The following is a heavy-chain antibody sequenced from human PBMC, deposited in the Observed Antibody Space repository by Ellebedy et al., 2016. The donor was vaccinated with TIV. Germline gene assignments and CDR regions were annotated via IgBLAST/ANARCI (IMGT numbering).Heavy chain of an antibody. V-gene: IGHV3-30*03. CDR2: ISYDGSNK. CDR3: ARERYSGYDSDY. J-gene: IGHJ4*02. Sequence: GGSLRLSXEASGFTFSSYGMDWVRQAPGKGLEWVAIISYDGSNKYYADSVKGRFTISRDNSKNTLYLQMNSLRAEDTAVYYCARERYSGYDSDYWGQGILVTVSS. D-gene: IGHD5-12*01. CDR1: GFTFSSYG.